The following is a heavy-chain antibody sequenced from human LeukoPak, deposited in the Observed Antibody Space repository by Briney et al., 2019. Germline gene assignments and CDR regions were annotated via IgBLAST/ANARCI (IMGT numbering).Heavy chain of an antibody. V-gene: IGHV1-69*01. CDR1: GGTFSSYA. J-gene: IGHJ3*02. CDR2: IIPIFGTA. Sequence: GSSVKVSCKASGGTFSSYAISWVRQAPGQGLEWMGGIIPIFGTANYAQKFQGRVTTTADESTSTAYMGLSSLRSEDTAVYYCARDKPYYDFWSGYHAFDIWGQGTMVTVSS. CDR3: ARDKPYYDFWSGYHAFDI. D-gene: IGHD3-3*01.